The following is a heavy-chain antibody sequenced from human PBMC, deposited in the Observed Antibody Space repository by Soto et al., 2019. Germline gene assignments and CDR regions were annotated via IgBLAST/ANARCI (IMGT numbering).Heavy chain of an antibody. Sequence: GGSLRLSCAASGFTFSSYVMGWVRQAPGKGLEWVSTIGGSDGSTNYADSAKGRFTISRDNSKNTLYLQMNSLRAEDTAIYYCAKRNDGRDWPYYFDSWGQGTLVTVSS. CDR1: GFTFSSYV. J-gene: IGHJ4*02. CDR3: AKRNDGRDWPYYFDS. CDR2: IGGSDGST. D-gene: IGHD1-1*01. V-gene: IGHV3-23*01.